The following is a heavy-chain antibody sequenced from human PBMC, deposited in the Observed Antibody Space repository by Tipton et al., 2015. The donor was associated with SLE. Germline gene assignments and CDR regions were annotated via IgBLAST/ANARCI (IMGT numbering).Heavy chain of an antibody. J-gene: IGHJ4*02. D-gene: IGHD6-19*01. CDR2: IYYSGST. CDR3: ASPGYSSGSYYFDY. CDR1: GGSVSSGSYY. V-gene: IGHV4-61*01. Sequence: TLSLTCTVSGGSVSSGSYYWSCIRQPPGKGLEWIGYIYYSGSTNYNPSLKSRVTISVDTSKNQFSLKLSSVTAADTAVYYCASPGYSSGSYYFDYWGQGTLVTVSS.